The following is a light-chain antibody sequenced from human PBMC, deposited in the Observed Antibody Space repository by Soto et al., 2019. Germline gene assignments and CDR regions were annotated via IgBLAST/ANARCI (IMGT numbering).Light chain of an antibody. J-gene: IGLJ3*02. CDR3: MSYAGWINWV. Sequence: QSALTQPPSASGSPGQSVTISCTGTSSDVGGYNYVSWYQQYPGKAPKLIVYAVTQRPSGVPDRFSGSKSGNTASLTVSGLQADDEADYYCMSYAGWINWVVGGGTKVTVL. V-gene: IGLV2-8*01. CDR1: SSDVGGYNY. CDR2: AVT.